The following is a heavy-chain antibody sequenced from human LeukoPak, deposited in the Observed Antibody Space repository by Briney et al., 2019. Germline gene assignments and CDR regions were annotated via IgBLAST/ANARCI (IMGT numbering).Heavy chain of an antibody. CDR2: IYHSGST. Sequence: SETLSLTCAVSGYSISSGYYWGWIRQPPGKGLEWIGSIYHSGSTYYNPSLKSRVTISVDTSKNQFSLKLSSVTAADTAVYYCARDHSYGSGSNHFDYWGQGTLVTVSS. V-gene: IGHV4-38-2*02. CDR1: GYSISSGYY. J-gene: IGHJ4*02. CDR3: ARDHSYGSGSNHFDY. D-gene: IGHD3-10*01.